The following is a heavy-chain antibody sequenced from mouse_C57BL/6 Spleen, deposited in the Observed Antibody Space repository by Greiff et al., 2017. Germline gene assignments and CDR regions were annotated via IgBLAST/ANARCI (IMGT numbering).Heavy chain of an antibody. D-gene: IGHD2-3*01. CDR3: AREGDGYSSWFAY. Sequence: EVKLVESGPGLVKPSQSLSLTCSVTGYSITSGYYWNWIRQFPGNKLEWMGYISNDGSNNYNPSLKNRISITLDTSKNQFFLKLNSVTTEDTATYYCAREGDGYSSWFAYWGQGTLVTVSA. V-gene: IGHV3-6*01. J-gene: IGHJ3*01. CDR1: GYSITSGYY. CDR2: ISNDGSN.